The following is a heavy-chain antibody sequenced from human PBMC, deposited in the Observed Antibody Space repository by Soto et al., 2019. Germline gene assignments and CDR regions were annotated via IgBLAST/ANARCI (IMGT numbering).Heavy chain of an antibody. V-gene: IGHV3-30*04. D-gene: IGHD3-22*01. CDR3: ARDIAYDPPLFDY. CDR2: ISYDGKKT. J-gene: IGHJ4*02. Sequence: QVQLVQSGGGVVQPGRSLRLSCAASGFTFSNYALHWVRQAPGKGLEWVALISYDGKKTYYADSVKGRFTISRDNNNNMLSLHMSGLRREDTGVYFCARDIAYDPPLFDYWGQGALVTVSS. CDR1: GFTFSNYA.